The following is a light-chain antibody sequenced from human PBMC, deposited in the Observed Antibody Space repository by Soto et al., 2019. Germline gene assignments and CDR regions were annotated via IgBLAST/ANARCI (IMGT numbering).Light chain of an antibody. V-gene: IGLV2-23*02. CDR2: EVT. J-gene: IGLJ3*02. CDR3: CSHSGGGAWV. Sequence: QSVLTQPASVSGSPGQSITISCTASNSNVGNFDLLSWYQQIPGKAPQLIIFEVTRRPSRVSDRFSGSQSGNTASLTISGRQTEDEGDFYCCSHSGGGAWVFGGGTKVTVL. CDR1: NSNVGNFDL.